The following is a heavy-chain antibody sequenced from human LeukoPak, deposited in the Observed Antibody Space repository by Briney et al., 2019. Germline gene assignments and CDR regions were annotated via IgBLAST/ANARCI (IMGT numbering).Heavy chain of an antibody. Sequence: GGSLRLSCAASGFTFSSYSMNWVRQAPGKGLEWVSYISSSSSTIYYADSVKGRFTISRDNAKNSLYLQMNSLRAEDTAVYYCARVLVVVPGTLAPNHYYMDVWGKGTTVTVSS. J-gene: IGHJ6*03. CDR3: ARVLVVVPGTLAPNHYYMDV. V-gene: IGHV3-48*01. CDR1: GFTFSSYS. D-gene: IGHD2-2*01. CDR2: ISSSSSTI.